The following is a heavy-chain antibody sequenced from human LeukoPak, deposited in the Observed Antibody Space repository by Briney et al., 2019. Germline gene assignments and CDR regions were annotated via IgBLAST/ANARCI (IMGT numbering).Heavy chain of an antibody. D-gene: IGHD3-3*01. J-gene: IGHJ5*02. Sequence: ASVKVSCKASGYTFTSYDINWVRQATGQGLEWMGWMNPNSGNTCYAQKFQGRVIISRNTSISTAYMKLSSLRSEDTAVYYCARVPYDFWSGYYTGRWFDPWGQGTLVTVSS. CDR3: ARVPYDFWSGYYTGRWFDP. CDR1: GYTFTSYD. V-gene: IGHV1-8*03. CDR2: MNPNSGNT.